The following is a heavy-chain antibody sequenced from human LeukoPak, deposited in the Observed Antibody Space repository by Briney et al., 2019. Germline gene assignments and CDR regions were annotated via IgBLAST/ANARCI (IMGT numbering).Heavy chain of an antibody. V-gene: IGHV4-4*07. Sequence: PSETLSLTCTVSGGSISSYYWSWIRQPAGKGLEWIGRIYTSGSTNYNPSLKSRVTMSVDTSKNQFSLKLSSVTAADTAVYYCARERACSGSYYLDYWGQGTLVTVSS. D-gene: IGHD1-26*01. CDR2: IYTSGST. J-gene: IGHJ4*02. CDR1: GGSISSYY. CDR3: ARERACSGSYYLDY.